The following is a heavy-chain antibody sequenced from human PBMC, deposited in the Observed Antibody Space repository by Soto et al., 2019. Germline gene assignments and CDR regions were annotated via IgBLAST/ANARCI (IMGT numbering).Heavy chain of an antibody. CDR1: GYVFNGYY. J-gene: IGHJ6*02. V-gene: IGHV1-2*02. Sequence: QVQVEQSGAEVKKPGASVKVSCKASGYVFNGYYMHWVRQAPGQGLEWMGWINPNTGGTKYAQKFQGRYTMTRDTATSTAYMELSRLTSDDTAVYYCERVRGDIVVAGAPTKYYYSGMDVWGQGTTITVAS. D-gene: IGHD2-15*01. CDR3: ERVRGDIVVAGAPTKYYYSGMDV. CDR2: INPNTGGT.